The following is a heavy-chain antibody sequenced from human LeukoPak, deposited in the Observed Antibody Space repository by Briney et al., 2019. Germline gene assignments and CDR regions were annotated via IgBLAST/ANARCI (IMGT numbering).Heavy chain of an antibody. J-gene: IGHJ4*02. Sequence: SQTLSLTCTVSGGSIGSGSYYWSWIRQPAGKGLEWIGRIYTSGSTNYNPSLKSRVTISVDTSKNQFSLKLSSVTAADTAVHYCASGDDFWSGYYYWGQGTLVTVSS. CDR3: ASGDDFWSGYYY. CDR2: IYTSGST. V-gene: IGHV4-61*02. D-gene: IGHD3-3*01. CDR1: GGSIGSGSYY.